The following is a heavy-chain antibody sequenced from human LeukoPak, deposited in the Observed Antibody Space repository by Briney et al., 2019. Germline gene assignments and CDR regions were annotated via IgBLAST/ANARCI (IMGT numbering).Heavy chain of an antibody. CDR1: GFTFSSYA. CDR3: ASWLPRDY. Sequence: GGSLRLSCAASGFTFSSYAMHWVRQAPGKGLEWVAVISYDGSNKYYADSVKGRFTISRDNSKNTLYLQMNSLRAEDTAVYYCASWLPRDYWGQGTLVTVSS. CDR2: ISYDGSNK. D-gene: IGHD5-12*01. V-gene: IGHV3-30-3*01. J-gene: IGHJ4*02.